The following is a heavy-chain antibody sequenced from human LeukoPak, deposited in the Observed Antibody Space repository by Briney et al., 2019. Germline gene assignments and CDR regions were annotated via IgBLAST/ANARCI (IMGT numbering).Heavy chain of an antibody. CDR1: GYSISNGYY. D-gene: IGHD3/OR15-3a*01. CDR2: TYHSGTS. J-gene: IGHJ4*02. Sequence: SETLSLTCTVSGYSISNGYYWGWIRRPPGKGLEWIGTTYHSGTSYYNPSLKSRVTISVDTSKNQFSLRLTSVTAADTAVYYCARQTGSGLFILPGGQGTLVTVSS. CDR3: ARQTGSGLFILP. V-gene: IGHV4-38-2*02.